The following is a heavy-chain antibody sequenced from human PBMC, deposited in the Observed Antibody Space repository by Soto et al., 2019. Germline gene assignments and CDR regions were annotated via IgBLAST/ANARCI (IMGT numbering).Heavy chain of an antibody. CDR1: GGTLSSYA. V-gene: IGHV1-69*13. CDR2: IIPIFGTA. CDR3: ARDLRLASRGYFDY. Sequence: SVKVSCKASGGTLSSYAISWVRQDPGQGLEWMGGIIPIFGTANYAQKFQGRVTITADESTSTAYMELSSLRSEDTAVYYCARDLRLASRGYFDYWGQGTQVTVSS. J-gene: IGHJ4*02. D-gene: IGHD2-15*01.